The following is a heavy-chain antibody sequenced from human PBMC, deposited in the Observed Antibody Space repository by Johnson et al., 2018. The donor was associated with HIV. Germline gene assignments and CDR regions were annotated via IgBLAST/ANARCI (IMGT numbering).Heavy chain of an antibody. J-gene: IGHJ3*02. Sequence: VQLVESGGGVVQPGRSLRLSCAASGFSFSNYDMHWVRQPTRKSLEWVSTIGTAGDTYYPGSVKGRFTISRDNSKNTLYLQMNSLRAEDTAVYYCAREYSSGWHEVFAFDIWGQGTMVTVSS. CDR1: GFSFSNYD. CDR2: IGTAGDT. CDR3: AREYSSGWHEVFAFDI. V-gene: IGHV3-13*01. D-gene: IGHD6-19*01.